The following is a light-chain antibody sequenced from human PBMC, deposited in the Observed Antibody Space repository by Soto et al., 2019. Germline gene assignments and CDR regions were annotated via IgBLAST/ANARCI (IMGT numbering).Light chain of an antibody. V-gene: IGLV2-11*01. CDR3: CSYAGSYV. Sequence: SALTQPRSVSGSPGQSVTISCTGTSSDVGGYNYVSWYQQHPGKAPKLMIYDVSKRPSGVPDRFSGSKSGNTASLTISGLQAEDEADYYCCSYAGSYVFGTGTRSPS. CDR1: SSDVGGYNY. J-gene: IGLJ1*01. CDR2: DVS.